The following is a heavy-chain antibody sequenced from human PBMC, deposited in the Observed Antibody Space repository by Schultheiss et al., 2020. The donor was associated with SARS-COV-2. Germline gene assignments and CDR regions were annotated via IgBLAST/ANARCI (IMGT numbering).Heavy chain of an antibody. CDR2: ISSSSSYI. V-gene: IGHV3-21*01. Sequence: GGSLRLSCAASGFTVSSNYMSWVRQAPGKGLEWVSSISSSSSYIYYADSVKGRFTISRDNAKNSLYLQMNSLRAEDTAVYYCARDPIAARPDYYYMDVWGKGTTVTVSS. D-gene: IGHD6-6*01. CDR3: ARDPIAARPDYYYMDV. CDR1: GFTVSSNY. J-gene: IGHJ6*03.